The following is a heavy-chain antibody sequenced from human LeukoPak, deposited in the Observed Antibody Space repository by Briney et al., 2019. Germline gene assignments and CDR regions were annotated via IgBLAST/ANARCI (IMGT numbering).Heavy chain of an antibody. D-gene: IGHD3-10*01. V-gene: IGHV4-4*07. Sequence: SETLSLTCTVSGGSISSYYWSWIRQPAGKGLEWIGRIYTSGSTTYNPSLKSRVTMSVDTSKNQFSLKLSSVTAADTAVYYCARVRLWFGSKTSYYMDVWGKGTTVTISS. J-gene: IGHJ6*03. CDR2: IYTSGST. CDR3: ARVRLWFGSKTSYYMDV. CDR1: GGSISSYY.